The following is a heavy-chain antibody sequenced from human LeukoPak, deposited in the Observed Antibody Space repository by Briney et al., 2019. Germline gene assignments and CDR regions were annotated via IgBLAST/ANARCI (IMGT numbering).Heavy chain of an antibody. J-gene: IGHJ6*03. Sequence: GESLKISCQGSGYNFPIYWIGWVRQMPGQGLEWMGTIYPDDSNTIYGPSFQGQVTISADKSINTAYLEWSSLKASDTAIYYCARQGAAGKYYYYYMDVWGKGTTVTVSS. D-gene: IGHD6-13*01. CDR1: GYNFPIYW. CDR2: IYPDDSNT. V-gene: IGHV5-51*01. CDR3: ARQGAAGKYYYYYMDV.